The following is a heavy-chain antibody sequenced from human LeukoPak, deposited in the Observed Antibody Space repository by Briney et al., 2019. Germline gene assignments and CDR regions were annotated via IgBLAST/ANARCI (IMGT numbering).Heavy chain of an antibody. CDR3: AGVGDGSGGYYNVDWFDP. J-gene: IGHJ5*02. Sequence: GGSLRLSCAASGFTVSSNYMSWVRQAPGKGLEWVSVIYSGGSTYYADSVKGRFTISRDNSKNTLYLQMNSLRAEDTAVYYCAGVGDGSGGYYNVDWFDPWGQGTLVTVSS. CDR2: IYSGGST. D-gene: IGHD3-10*01. V-gene: IGHV3-53*01. CDR1: GFTVSSNY.